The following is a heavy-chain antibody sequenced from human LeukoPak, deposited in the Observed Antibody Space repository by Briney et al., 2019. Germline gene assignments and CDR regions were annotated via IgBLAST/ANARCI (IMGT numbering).Heavy chain of an antibody. CDR3: ARDKPRGSYYGSIFDS. CDR1: GFTFSSYS. CDR2: ISSSSSYI. Sequence: PGGSLRLSCAASGFTFSSYSMNWVRQAPGKGLEWVPSISSSSSYIYYADSVKGRFTISRDNAKNSLYLQMNSLRAEDTAVYYCARDKPRGSYYGSIFDSWGQGTLVTVSS. V-gene: IGHV3-21*01. D-gene: IGHD1-26*01. J-gene: IGHJ4*02.